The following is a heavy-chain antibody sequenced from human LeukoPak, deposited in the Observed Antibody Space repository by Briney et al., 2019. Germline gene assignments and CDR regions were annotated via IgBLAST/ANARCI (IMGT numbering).Heavy chain of an antibody. Sequence: PSETLSLTCTVSGGSISSYYWSWIRQPPGKGLEWIGYIYYSGSTNYNPSLKSRVTISVDTPKNQFSLKLSSVTAADTAVHYCARTQYGGYVNYWGQGTLVTVSS. V-gene: IGHV4-59*08. CDR1: GGSISSYY. CDR2: IYYSGST. D-gene: IGHD4/OR15-4a*01. J-gene: IGHJ4*02. CDR3: ARTQYGGYVNY.